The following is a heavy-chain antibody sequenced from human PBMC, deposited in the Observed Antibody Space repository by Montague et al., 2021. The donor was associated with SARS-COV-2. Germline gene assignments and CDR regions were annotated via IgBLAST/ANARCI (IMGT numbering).Heavy chain of an antibody. V-gene: IGHV2-70*01. CDR2: IDCDDDK. CDR1: AFSLSTSGMC. J-gene: IGHJ3*02. CDR3: ARLWGATKGDAFDI. D-gene: IGHD1-26*01. Sequence: PALVKPTQTLTLTCTFSAFSLSTSGMCVSWICQPLGKALEWLALIDCDDDKYYSTSLKTRLTISKDTSKNQVVLTMTNMDPVDTATCYCARLWGATKGDAFDIWGQGTMVTVSS.